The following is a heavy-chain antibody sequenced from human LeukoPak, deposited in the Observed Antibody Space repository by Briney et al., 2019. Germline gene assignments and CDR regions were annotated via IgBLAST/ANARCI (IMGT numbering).Heavy chain of an antibody. CDR1: GYSFTNYW. J-gene: IGHJ4*02. Sequence: GESLKISCKGSGYSFTNYWIGWVRQMPGKGLEWMGRIDPSDSYTNYSPSFQGHVTISADKSISTAYLQWSSLKASDTAMYYCARDDYGDSQFDYWGQGTLVTVSS. D-gene: IGHD4-17*01. V-gene: IGHV5-10-1*01. CDR3: ARDDYGDSQFDY. CDR2: IDPSDSYT.